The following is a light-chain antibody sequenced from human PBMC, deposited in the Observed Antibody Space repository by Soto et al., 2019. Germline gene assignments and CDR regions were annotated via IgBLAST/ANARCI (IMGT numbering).Light chain of an antibody. CDR3: QQYNTFSPYT. CDR2: KAS. J-gene: IGKJ2*01. Sequence: DIQMTQSPSTLSASVGARVTFTCRASQSVSDWLAWYQQKPGQAPTLLIYKASKLESGVPSRFSSSGSATEFTLTKSSLQPDASATYYCQQYNTFSPYTFGQGTTLEIK. V-gene: IGKV1-5*03. CDR1: QSVSDW.